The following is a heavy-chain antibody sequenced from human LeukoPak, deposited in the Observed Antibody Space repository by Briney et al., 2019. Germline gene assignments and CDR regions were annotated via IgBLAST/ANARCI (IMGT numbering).Heavy chain of an antibody. CDR3: ARVSDISVAAYFDY. D-gene: IGHD6-19*01. Sequence: GGSLRLSCAASGFIFSSDNMNWVRQAPGKGLEWVSSISSSGSYVYYVDSVKGRFTISRDNAKNSLYLQMNSLRAEDTALYYCARVSDISVAAYFDYWGQGTLVTVSS. V-gene: IGHV3-21*04. CDR2: ISSSGSYV. J-gene: IGHJ4*02. CDR1: GFIFSSDN.